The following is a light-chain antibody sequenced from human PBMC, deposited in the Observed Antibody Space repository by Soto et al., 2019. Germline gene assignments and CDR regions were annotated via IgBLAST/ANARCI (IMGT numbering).Light chain of an antibody. CDR3: QQRFSWPPT. J-gene: IGKJ4*01. Sequence: EIGLTQSPATLSLSPGDRATLSCRASQSVSRYLAWYQQKPGQAPRLLIHDTSTRATGVPDTFSGSGSGTEFPRTISSLEPEDSAMYYCQQRFSWPPTFGGGTHVEIK. V-gene: IGKV3-11*01. CDR1: QSVSRY. CDR2: DTS.